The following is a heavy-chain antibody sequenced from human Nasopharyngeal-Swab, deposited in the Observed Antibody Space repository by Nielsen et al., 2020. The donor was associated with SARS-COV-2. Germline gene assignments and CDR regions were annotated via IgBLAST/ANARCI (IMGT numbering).Heavy chain of an antibody. D-gene: IGHD2-21*01. Sequence: GGSLRLSCAASGFTFSGYAMYWVRQAPGKGLEYVSLISSDGRSTYYANSMKGKFTVSRDNSKNTLYLQMGSLRAEGMAVYYCARERCGGDCYSDYWGQGTLVTVSS. V-gene: IGHV3-64*01. CDR1: GFTFSGYA. CDR3: ARERCGGDCYSDY. J-gene: IGHJ4*02. CDR2: ISSDGRST.